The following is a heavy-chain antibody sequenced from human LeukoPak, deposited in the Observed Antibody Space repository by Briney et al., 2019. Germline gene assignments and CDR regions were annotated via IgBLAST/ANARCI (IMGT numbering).Heavy chain of an antibody. CDR1: GGTFSSYA. CDR2: IIPIFGTA. CDR3: ATSQNETRYSSGWSYYFDY. Sequence: SVKVSCKASGGTFSSYAISWVRQAPGQGLEWMGGIIPIFGTANYAQKFQGRVTITADESTCTAYMELSSLRSEDTAVYYCATSQNETRYSSGWSYYFDYWGQGTLVTVSS. D-gene: IGHD6-19*01. J-gene: IGHJ4*02. V-gene: IGHV1-69*01.